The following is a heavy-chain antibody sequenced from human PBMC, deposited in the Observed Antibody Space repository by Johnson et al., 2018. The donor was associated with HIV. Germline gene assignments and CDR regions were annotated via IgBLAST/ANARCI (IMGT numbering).Heavy chain of an antibody. V-gene: IGHV3-30*04. CDR2: ISYDGSNK. CDR3: ARDPDI. J-gene: IGHJ3*02. Sequence: QVQLVESGGGVVQPGRSLRLSCAASGFTFSSYAMHWVRQAPGKGLEWVAVISYDGSNKYYADSVKGRFTISRDNSKNTLYLQMNSLRAEDTAVYYCARDPDIWGQGTMVTVSP. CDR1: GFTFSSYA.